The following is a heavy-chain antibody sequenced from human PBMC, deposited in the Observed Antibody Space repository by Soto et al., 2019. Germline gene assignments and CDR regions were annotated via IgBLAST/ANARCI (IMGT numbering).Heavy chain of an antibody. J-gene: IGHJ4*02. CDR3: ARMVITGEFDH. CDR2: INPESGDT. V-gene: IGHV1-2*04. CDR1: GYSFIDCH. D-gene: IGHD3-22*01. Sequence: ASVKVSRKASGYSFIDCHIHWVRQAPGQGLEWMGWINPESGDTKCAQKFQGWVTMTTDTSSSTAYLDLRKLSYDDTAVYFCARMVITGEFDHSGQGTLVTFSS.